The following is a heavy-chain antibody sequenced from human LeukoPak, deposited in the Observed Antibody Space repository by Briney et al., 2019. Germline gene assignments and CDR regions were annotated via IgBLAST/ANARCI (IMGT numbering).Heavy chain of an antibody. J-gene: IGHJ4*02. V-gene: IGHV1-69*04. CDR2: IIPILGIA. Sequence: SVKVSCKASGGTFSSYAISWVRQAPGQGLEWMGRIIPILGIANYAQKFQGRVTITADKSTSTAYMELSRLRSEDTAVYYCARVPEYQLLWFDYWGQGTLVTVSS. D-gene: IGHD2-2*01. CDR3: ARVPEYQLLWFDY. CDR1: GGTFSSYA.